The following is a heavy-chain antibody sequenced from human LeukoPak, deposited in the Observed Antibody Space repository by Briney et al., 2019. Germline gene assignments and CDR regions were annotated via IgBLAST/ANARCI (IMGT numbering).Heavy chain of an antibody. Sequence: SQTLSLTCDVSGGSISSGGYSWSWIRQPPGKGLEWIGYIYHSGSTYYNPSLKSRVTMSVDRSKNQFSLKLSSVTAADTAVYYCARTGDPTVLIYYYYGMDVWGKGTTVTVSS. J-gene: IGHJ6*04. CDR1: GGSISSGGYS. CDR2: IYHSGST. D-gene: IGHD2-8*01. CDR3: ARTGDPTVLIYYYYGMDV. V-gene: IGHV4-30-2*01.